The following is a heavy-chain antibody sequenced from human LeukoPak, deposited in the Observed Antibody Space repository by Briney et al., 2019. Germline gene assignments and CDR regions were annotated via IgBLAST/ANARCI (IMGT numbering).Heavy chain of an antibody. J-gene: IGHJ4*02. CDR3: ARQDYYDSSLAY. CDR2: IHHSGST. D-gene: IGHD3-22*01. CDR1: GYSISSGYY. V-gene: IGHV4-38-2*02. Sequence: SETLSLTCTVSGYSISSGYYWGWIRQPPGKGLEWIGSIHHSGSTNYNPSLKSRVTISLDTSKNQFSLKLSSVTAADTAVYYCARQDYYDSSLAYWGQGTLVTVSS.